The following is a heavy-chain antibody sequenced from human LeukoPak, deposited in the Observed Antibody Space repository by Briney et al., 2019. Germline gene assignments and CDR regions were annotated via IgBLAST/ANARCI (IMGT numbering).Heavy chain of an antibody. D-gene: IGHD2-21*02. Sequence: ASVKVSCKASGYTFTSYDMHWVRQAPGQGLEWMGIINPSGDSTSYAQKFQGRVTMTRDTSTSTVYMELSSLRSEDTAVYYCASVLYCGADCYSGRYFFDYWGEGTLVTVSS. CDR2: INPSGDST. CDR1: GYTFTSYD. CDR3: ASVLYCGADCYSGRYFFDY. V-gene: IGHV1-46*01. J-gene: IGHJ4*02.